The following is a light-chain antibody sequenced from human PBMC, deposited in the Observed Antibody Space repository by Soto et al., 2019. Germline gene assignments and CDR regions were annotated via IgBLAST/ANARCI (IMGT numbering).Light chain of an antibody. Sequence: QSALTQPASVSGSPGQSITISCTGTSSDVGAYNSVSWYQQHPGKAPKLIIYDVSTRPSGISDRFSGSKSGNTASLTISGLQAEDESDYYCSSYTASVTYVSGTGTKVTVL. CDR1: SSDVGAYNS. J-gene: IGLJ1*01. CDR2: DVS. CDR3: SSYTASVTYV. V-gene: IGLV2-14*01.